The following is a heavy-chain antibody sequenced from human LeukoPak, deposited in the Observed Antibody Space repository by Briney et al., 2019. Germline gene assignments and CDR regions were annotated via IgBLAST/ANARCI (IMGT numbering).Heavy chain of an antibody. V-gene: IGHV3-23*01. CDR3: AKYVSAKGPPYALDV. J-gene: IGHJ6*02. CDR1: EFTFSSYA. CDR2: ISASGGST. D-gene: IGHD2/OR15-2a*01. Sequence: GGSLRLSCAASEFTFSSYAMQWVRQAPGKGLEWVSGISASGGSTWYADSVKGRFPISRDHSKNTLYLQMNSLRAEDTAVYYCAKYVSAKGPPYALDVWGQGTTVTVSS.